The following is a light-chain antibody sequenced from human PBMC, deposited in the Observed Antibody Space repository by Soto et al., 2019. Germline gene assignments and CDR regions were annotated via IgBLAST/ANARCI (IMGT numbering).Light chain of an antibody. CDR3: QHYNDWPPAFP. CDR2: GAS. CDR1: QSLNRN. J-gene: IGKJ3*01. V-gene: IGKV3D-15*01. Sequence: EILMTQSPATLSVSPGERATLSCRASQSLNRNLAWYQQKPGQAPRLIIYGASTRASGIPARFSGSGSGTEFTRPIRSLQSEDFALFYCQHYNDWPPAFPFGPGPKVDL.